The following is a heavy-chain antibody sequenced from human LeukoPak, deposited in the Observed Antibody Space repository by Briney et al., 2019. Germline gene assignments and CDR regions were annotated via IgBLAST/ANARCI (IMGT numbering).Heavy chain of an antibody. Sequence: SVKVSCKASGGTFSSYAINWVRQAPGQGLEWMGGIIPIFGTANYAQKFQGRVTITADESTSTAYMELSSLRSEDTAVYYCARGATRFDSESYHDYWGQGTLVTVSS. CDR3: ARGATRFDSESYHDY. CDR2: IIPIFGTA. D-gene: IGHD1-26*01. J-gene: IGHJ4*02. V-gene: IGHV1-69*01. CDR1: GGTFSSYA.